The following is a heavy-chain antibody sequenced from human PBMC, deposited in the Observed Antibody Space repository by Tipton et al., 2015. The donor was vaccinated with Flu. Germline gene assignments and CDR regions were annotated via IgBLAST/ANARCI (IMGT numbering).Heavy chain of an antibody. V-gene: IGHV4-39*01. CDR3: ARMNSYDFWSGYLYYFDY. J-gene: IGHJ4*02. CDR2: IYYSGST. Sequence: TLSLTCTVSGGSISSSSYYWGWIRQPPGKGLEWIGSIYYSGSTYYNPSLKSRVTISVDTSKNQFSLKLSSVTAADTAVYYCARMNSYDFWSGYLYYFDYWGQGTLVTVSS. CDR1: GGSISSSSYY. D-gene: IGHD3-3*01.